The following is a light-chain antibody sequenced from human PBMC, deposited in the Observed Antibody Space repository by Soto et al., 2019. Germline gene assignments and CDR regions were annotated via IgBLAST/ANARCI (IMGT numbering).Light chain of an antibody. J-gene: IGLJ2*01. Sequence: QSVLTQPPSVSGTPGQRVTISCSGSSSNIGRNTVSWYQQFPGTAPRLLMYSDNQGPSGVPDRFSGSKSGTSASLAISGFQSEDEADYYCATWDDTLDGPVFGGGTKLTVL. V-gene: IGLV1-44*01. CDR3: ATWDDTLDGPV. CDR2: SDN. CDR1: SSNIGRNT.